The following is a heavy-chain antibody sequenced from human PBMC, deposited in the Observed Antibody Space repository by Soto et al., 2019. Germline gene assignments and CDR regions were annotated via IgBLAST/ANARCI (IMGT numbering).Heavy chain of an antibody. CDR1: GFTFSTYW. Sequence: EVQLVESGGVLVQPGGSLRLSCAASGFTFSTYWMHWVRQAPGKGLVWVSRIDGDGSDTVYADSVKGRLTISRDNAKNTLYLQMNSRRAEDTAVYYCTRSITGFSYADSWGRGTLVTVSS. J-gene: IGHJ4*02. D-gene: IGHD2-2*01. CDR3: TRSITGFSYADS. CDR2: IDGDGSDT. V-gene: IGHV3-74*01.